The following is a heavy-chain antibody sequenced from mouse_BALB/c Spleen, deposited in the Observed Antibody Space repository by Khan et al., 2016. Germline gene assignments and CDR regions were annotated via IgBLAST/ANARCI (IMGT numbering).Heavy chain of an antibody. CDR3: AMAYSPY. CDR1: GFTFSSYA. D-gene: IGHD2-12*01. CDR2: ISSGGSYT. J-gene: IGHJ3*01. V-gene: IGHV5-9-4*01. Sequence: EVELVESGGGLVKPGGSLKLSCAASGFTFSSYAMSWVRQSPEKRLEWVAEISSGGSYTYYPDTVTGRFTISRDNAKNNLYLEMSSLRSENTAMYYCAMAYSPYGCQGTLVTVSA.